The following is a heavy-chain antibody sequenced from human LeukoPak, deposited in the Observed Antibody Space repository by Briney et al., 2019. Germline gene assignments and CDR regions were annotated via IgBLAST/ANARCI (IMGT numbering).Heavy chain of an antibody. CDR2: IWYDGSNK. D-gene: IGHD1-26*01. CDR1: GFTFSSYG. CDR3: ARDFRRMFPSGGMDV. V-gene: IGHV3-33*01. Sequence: PGRSLRLSCAASGFTFSSYGMHWVRQAPGKGLEWVAVIWYDGSNKYYADSVKGRFTISRDNSKNTLYLQMNSLRAEDTAVYYCARDFRRMFPSGGMDVWGQGTTVTVSS. J-gene: IGHJ6*02.